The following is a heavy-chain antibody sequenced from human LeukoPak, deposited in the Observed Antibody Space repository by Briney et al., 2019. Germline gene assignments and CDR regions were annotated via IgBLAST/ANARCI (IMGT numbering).Heavy chain of an antibody. J-gene: IGHJ4*02. CDR1: GFTFSSYS. V-gene: IGHV3-21*01. CDR3: ASIAVAGPASHDY. D-gene: IGHD6-19*01. Sequence: GGSLRLSCAASGFTFSSYSMNWVRQAPGKGLEWVSSISSSSSYIYYADSVKGRFTISRDDAKNSLYLQMNSLRAEDTAVYYCASIAVAGPASHDYWGQGTLVTVSS. CDR2: ISSSSSYI.